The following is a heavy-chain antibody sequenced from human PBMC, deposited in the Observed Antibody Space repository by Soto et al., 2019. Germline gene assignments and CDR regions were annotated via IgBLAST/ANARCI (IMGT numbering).Heavy chain of an antibody. CDR3: ARRTRESSSPRRHAFEY. V-gene: IGHV4-39*01. Sequence: QLQLQESGPGLVKPSETPSLTCTVSGGSISSGSYFWGWIRQPPGKGLEWIGGIYYVGSSYYNPSLKSRVTMSVDTSKNQFSLKVTSVTAADTAVYYCARRTRESSSPRRHAFEYWGQGTLVTVSS. CDR1: GGSISSGSYF. D-gene: IGHD6-6*01. CDR2: IYYVGSS. J-gene: IGHJ4*02.